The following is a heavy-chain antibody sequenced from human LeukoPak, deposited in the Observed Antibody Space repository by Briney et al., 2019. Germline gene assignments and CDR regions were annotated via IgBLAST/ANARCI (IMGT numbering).Heavy chain of an antibody. J-gene: IGHJ4*02. CDR3: AKDRTTVTPLYYFDY. V-gene: IGHV3-23*01. Sequence: GGPLRLSCAASEFTFISYAMSWVRKATGKGLEWVSAIRGSGGSTYYADSVKGRFTISRDNSKNTLYLQMNSLRAEDTAVYYCAKDRTTVTPLYYFDYWGQGTLVTVSS. CDR2: IRGSGGST. CDR1: EFTFISYA. D-gene: IGHD4-17*01.